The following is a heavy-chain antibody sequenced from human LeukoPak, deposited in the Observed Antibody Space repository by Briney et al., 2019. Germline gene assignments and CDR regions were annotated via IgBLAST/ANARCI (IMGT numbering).Heavy chain of an antibody. CDR3: AKTRDSSGWNCFDY. CDR1: GFAFSSYG. CDR2: ISYDGNNK. Sequence: PGGSLRLSCAASGFAFSSYGMHWVRQAPGKGLEWVAVISYDGNNKYYADSVKGRFTISRDNSKNTVYLQMNSLRAEDTAVYYCAKTRDSSGWNCFDYWGQGTLVTVSS. V-gene: IGHV3-30*18. J-gene: IGHJ4*02. D-gene: IGHD6-19*01.